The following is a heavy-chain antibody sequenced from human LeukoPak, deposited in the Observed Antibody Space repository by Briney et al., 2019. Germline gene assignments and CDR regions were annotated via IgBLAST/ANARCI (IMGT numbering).Heavy chain of an antibody. J-gene: IGHJ4*02. D-gene: IGHD2-15*01. CDR1: GESLRGYY. CDR2: INHGGST. V-gene: IGHV4-34*01. CDR3: ARGLYCSATTCGPPRSY. Sequence: SETLSLTCAVYGESLRGYYWTWIRQPPGKGLEWIGEINHGGSTNYNPSLKSRVTISVDTSKNQLSLKLSSVTAADTAVYYCARGLYCSATTCGPPRSYWGQGTLVTVSS.